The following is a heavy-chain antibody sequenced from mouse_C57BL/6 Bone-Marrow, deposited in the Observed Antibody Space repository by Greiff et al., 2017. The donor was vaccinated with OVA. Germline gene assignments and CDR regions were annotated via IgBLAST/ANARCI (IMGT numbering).Heavy chain of an antibody. J-gene: IGHJ2*01. V-gene: IGHV14-4*01. CDR3: TTTTVVVRDY. D-gene: IGHD1-1*01. Sequence: DVQLQESGAELVRPGASVKLSCTASGFNIKDDYMHWVKQRPEQGLEWIGWIDPENGDTEYASKFQGKATITADTSSNTAYLQLSSLTSEDTAVYYCTTTTVVVRDYWGQGTTLTVSS. CDR2: IDPENGDT. CDR1: GFNIKDDY.